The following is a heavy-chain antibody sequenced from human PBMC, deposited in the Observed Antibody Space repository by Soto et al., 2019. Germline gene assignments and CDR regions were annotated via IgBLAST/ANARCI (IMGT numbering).Heavy chain of an antibody. CDR1: GYSFTSYW. J-gene: IGHJ3*02. V-gene: IGHV5-51*01. CDR2: IYPGDSDT. D-gene: IGHD3-3*01. Sequence: GESLKISCKGSGYSFTSYWIGWVRQMPGKGLEWMGIIYPGDSDTRYSPSFQGQVTISADKSISTAYLQWSSLKASDTAMYYCASTLDFWSGYYAFDIWGQGTMVTVSS. CDR3: ASTLDFWSGYYAFDI.